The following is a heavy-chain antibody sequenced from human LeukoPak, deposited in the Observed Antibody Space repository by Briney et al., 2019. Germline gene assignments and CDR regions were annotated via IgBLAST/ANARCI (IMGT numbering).Heavy chain of an antibody. CDR1: GFTFSSYS. D-gene: IGHD2-21*02. Sequence: PGGSLRLSCAASGFTFSSYSMNWVRQAPGKGLEWVSSISSSSSYIYYADSVKGRFTISRDNAKNSLYLQMNSLRAEDTAVYYCARDSPLLVVTALPYYYYGMDVWGQGTTVTVSS. CDR3: ARDSPLLVVTALPYYYYGMDV. CDR2: ISSSSSYI. V-gene: IGHV3-21*01. J-gene: IGHJ6*02.